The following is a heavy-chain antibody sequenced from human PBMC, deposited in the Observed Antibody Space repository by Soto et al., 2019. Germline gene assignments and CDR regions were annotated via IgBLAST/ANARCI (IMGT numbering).Heavy chain of an antibody. CDR2: SFSSGGT. CDR1: GFTLDKYT. Sequence: GGALRLSCAAFGFTLDKYTMGWVRQAPGKGLEWVAESFSSGGTQYADSVKGRFTISRDNSRNMVFLQMNGLRVEDTALYYCARDREPDGIWTFDSWGQGALVTVSS. D-gene: IGHD3-9*01. V-gene: IGHV3-53*01. J-gene: IGHJ4*02. CDR3: ARDREPDGIWTFDS.